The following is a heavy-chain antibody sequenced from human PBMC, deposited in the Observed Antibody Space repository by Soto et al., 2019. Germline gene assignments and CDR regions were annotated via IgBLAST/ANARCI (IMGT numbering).Heavy chain of an antibody. CDR2: ISYDGSNK. J-gene: IGHJ6*02. CDR1: GFTFSSYA. V-gene: IGHV3-30-3*01. CDR3: AREFQDSSNYRGHYYYYGMDV. D-gene: IGHD4-4*01. Sequence: QVQLVESGGGVVQPGRSLRLSCAASGFTFSSYAMHWVRQARGKGLEWVAVISYDGSNKYYADSVKGRFTISRDNAKNTLYLKMNSLKAEDTAVYYCAREFQDSSNYRGHYYYYGMDVWGQGTTVTVSS.